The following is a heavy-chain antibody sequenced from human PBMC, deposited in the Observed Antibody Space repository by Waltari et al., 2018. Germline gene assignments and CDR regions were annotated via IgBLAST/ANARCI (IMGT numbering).Heavy chain of an antibody. Sequence: QLQLQESGPGLVKPSQTLSLLCSLPGGSIRSTSYYWGRIRQPPGKGLEWIGSFIYNGNTYYNPSLKSRISFFVDTSKNQFLLQLRSVTAADTAMYYCARPGRVGGGSLMGLDYWGQGTLVTVSS. V-gene: IGHV4-39*01. D-gene: IGHD2-15*01. CDR1: GGSIRSTSYY. J-gene: IGHJ4*02. CDR2: FIYNGNT. CDR3: ARPGRVGGGSLMGLDY.